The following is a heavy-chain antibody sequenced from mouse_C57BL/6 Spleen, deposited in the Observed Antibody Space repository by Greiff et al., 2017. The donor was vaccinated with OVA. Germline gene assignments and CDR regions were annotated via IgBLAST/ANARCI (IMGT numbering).Heavy chain of an antibody. J-gene: IGHJ3*01. CDR3: ARRTAQAWFAY. V-gene: IGHV1-69*01. D-gene: IGHD3-2*02. CDR2: IDPSDSYT. CDR1: GYTFTSYW. Sequence: VQLQQPGAELVMPGASVKLSCKASGYTFTSYWMHWVKQRPGQGLEWIGEIDPSDSYTNYNQKFKGKSTLTVDKSSSPAYMQLSSLTSEDSAVYYCARRTAQAWFAYWGQGTLVTVSA.